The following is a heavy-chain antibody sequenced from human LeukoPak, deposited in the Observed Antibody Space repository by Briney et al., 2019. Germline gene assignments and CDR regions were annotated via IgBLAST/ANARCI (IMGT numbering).Heavy chain of an antibody. J-gene: IGHJ4*02. D-gene: IGHD3-22*01. Sequence: PGGSLRLSCAASGFTFDDYAMHWVRQAPGKGLEWVSGISWNSGSIGYADSVKGRFTISRDNAENSLYLQMNSLRAEDTALYYCAKVSDYYDSSGYFDYWGQGTLVTVSS. V-gene: IGHV3-9*01. CDR2: ISWNSGSI. CDR1: GFTFDDYA. CDR3: AKVSDYYDSSGYFDY.